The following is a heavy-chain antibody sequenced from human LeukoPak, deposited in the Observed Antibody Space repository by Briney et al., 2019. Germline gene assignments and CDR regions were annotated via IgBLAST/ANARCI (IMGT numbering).Heavy chain of an antibody. CDR1: GGSISSSSYY. CDR2: IYYSGST. Sequence: SETLSLTCTVSGGSISSSSYYWGWIRQPPGKGLEWIGNIYYSGSTYYNASLKSRVTISVDTSKNQFSLKLSSVTAADTAVYYCARQILFHSERWLQFFDYWGQGILVTVSS. V-gene: IGHV4-39*01. CDR3: ARQILFHSERWLQFFDY. J-gene: IGHJ4*02. D-gene: IGHD5-24*01.